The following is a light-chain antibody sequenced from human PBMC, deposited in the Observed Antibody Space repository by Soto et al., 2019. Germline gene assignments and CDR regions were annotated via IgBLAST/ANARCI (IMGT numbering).Light chain of an antibody. V-gene: IGKV1-9*01. CDR2: AAS. J-gene: IGKJ5*01. CDR1: QGINSF. Sequence: IQLTPSPSSLSASVGDRVTITCRASQGINSFLAWYQQKPGKAPKLLIYAASTLQSGVPSRFSGSGSGTDFTLTISSLQPEDFAIYYCQQTHSFPITFGQGTRLEIK. CDR3: QQTHSFPIT.